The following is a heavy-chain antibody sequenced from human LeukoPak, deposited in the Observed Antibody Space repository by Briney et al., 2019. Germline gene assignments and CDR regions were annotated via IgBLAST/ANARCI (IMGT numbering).Heavy chain of an antibody. CDR2: ISSSSGFI. CDR3: ARDQAFYDSSGYNYYYMDV. J-gene: IGHJ6*03. CDR1: GFTFSSYS. V-gene: IGHV3-21*01. D-gene: IGHD3-22*01. Sequence: GGSLRLSCAASGFTFSSYSMNWVRQAPGKGLEWVSSISSSSGFIYYADSVKGRFTISRDNAKNSLYLQMNSLRAEDTAVYYCARDQAFYDSSGYNYYYMDVWGKGTTVTVSS.